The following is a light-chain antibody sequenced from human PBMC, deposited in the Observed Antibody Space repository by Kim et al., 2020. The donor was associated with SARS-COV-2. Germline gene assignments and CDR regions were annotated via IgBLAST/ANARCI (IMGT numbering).Light chain of an antibody. Sequence: SSELTQDPAVSVALGQTVRITCQGDSLRSYYATWYQQKPGQAPVLVIYGKNNRPSGIPDRFSGSSSGNTASLTITGAQAEDEADYYCNSRDSSGHHVLFG. CDR3: NSRDSSGHHVL. V-gene: IGLV3-19*01. CDR1: SLRSYY. CDR2: GKN. J-gene: IGLJ1*01.